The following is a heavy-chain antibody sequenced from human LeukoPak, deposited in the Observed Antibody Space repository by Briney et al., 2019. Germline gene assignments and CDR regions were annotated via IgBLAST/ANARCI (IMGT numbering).Heavy chain of an antibody. CDR1: GFTVSSNY. CDR2: IYSGGST. CDR3: ASRELLRPNDAFDI. Sequence: GGSLRLSCAASGFTVSSNYMSWVRQAPGKWLEWVSVIYSGGSTYYADSVKGRFTISRDNSKNTLYLQMNSLRAEDTAVYYCASRELLRPNDAFDIWGQGTMVTVSS. V-gene: IGHV3-66*02. D-gene: IGHD1-26*01. J-gene: IGHJ3*02.